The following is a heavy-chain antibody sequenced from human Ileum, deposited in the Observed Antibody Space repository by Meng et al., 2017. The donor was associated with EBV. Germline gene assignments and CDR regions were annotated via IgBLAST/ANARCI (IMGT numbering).Heavy chain of an antibody. V-gene: IGHV4-4*02. CDR3: ARIPYGDIYSAYFDY. J-gene: IGHJ4*02. Sequence: QVHLAVSVPGLVKLSGTVSLTLTVAGGFVHVTPWWSWVRQPPGEGLEWIGQIYHSGATNYNPSLKSRVTISVDTSENQFSLELNSVTAADTAVYYCARIPYGDIYSAYFDYWSPGTLVTVSS. CDR2: IYHSGAT. CDR1: GGFVHVTPW. D-gene: IGHD2-21*02.